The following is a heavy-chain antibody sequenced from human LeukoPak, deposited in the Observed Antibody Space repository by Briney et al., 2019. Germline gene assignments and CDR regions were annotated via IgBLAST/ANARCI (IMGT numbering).Heavy chain of an antibody. D-gene: IGHD3-3*01. CDR2: IDHSGST. V-gene: IGHV4-39*01. CDR3: ARSRLEWFASDAFDI. Sequence: PSETLSLTCTVSGGSISSSRYYWAWIRQPPGKGLECIASIDHSGSTNYNPSLKSRVTTSVDTSKNQFSLKLSSVTAADTAVYYCARSRLEWFASDAFDIWAKGQWSPSLQ. J-gene: IGHJ3*02. CDR1: GGSISSSRYY.